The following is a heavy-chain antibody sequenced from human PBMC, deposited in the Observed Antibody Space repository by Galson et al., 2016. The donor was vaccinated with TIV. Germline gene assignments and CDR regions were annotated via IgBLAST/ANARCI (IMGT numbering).Heavy chain of an antibody. D-gene: IGHD2-21*02. CDR3: TRTVTENVYYSGMDV. J-gene: IGHJ6*02. CDR2: ISYDGINK. CDR1: GFTFSGYA. V-gene: IGHV3-30*03. Sequence: SLRLSCAASGFTFSGYAMHWVRQAPGKGLDWLAVISYDGINKYYADSVRGRYTISRDNSKNTLYLQMNSLRGEDTAVYYCTRTVTENVYYSGMDVWGQGTTVTGSS.